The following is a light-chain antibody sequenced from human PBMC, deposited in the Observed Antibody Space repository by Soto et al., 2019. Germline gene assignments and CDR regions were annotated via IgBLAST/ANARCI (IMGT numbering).Light chain of an antibody. J-gene: IGLJ1*01. CDR3: SSYTSSSTV. CDR2: DVS. Sequence: QSVLTQPASVSGSPRQSITISCTGTSSDVGGYNYVSWYQQHPGKAPKLMIYDVSNRPSGVSNRFSGSKSGNTASLTISGLQAEDEADYYCSSYTSSSTVFGTGTKVTVL. CDR1: SSDVGGYNY. V-gene: IGLV2-14*01.